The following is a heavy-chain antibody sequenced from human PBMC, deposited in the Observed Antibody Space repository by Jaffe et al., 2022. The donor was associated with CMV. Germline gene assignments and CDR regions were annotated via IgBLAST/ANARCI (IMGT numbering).Heavy chain of an antibody. V-gene: IGHV3-21*01. CDR2: ISSSSSYI. CDR1: GFSFSSYS. Sequence: EVQLVESGGGLVKPGGSLRLSCAASGFSFSSYSMNWVRQAPGKGLEWVSYISSSSSYIYYADSVRGRFTISRDNAKNSLYLQMNSLRAEDTAVYYCARFRSDVVVVVAKGVSDAFHMWGQGTMVTVSS. CDR3: ARFRSDVVVVVAKGVSDAFHM. D-gene: IGHD2-15*01. J-gene: IGHJ3*02.